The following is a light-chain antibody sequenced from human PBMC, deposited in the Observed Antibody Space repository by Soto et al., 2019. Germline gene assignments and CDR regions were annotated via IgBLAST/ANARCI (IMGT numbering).Light chain of an antibody. J-gene: IGLJ2*01. V-gene: IGLV1-40*01. CDR3: HSYDSSLTAVV. CDR2: GNN. CDR1: SSNIGAGSD. Sequence: QSVLTQPPSISGAPGQRVTISCTGSSSNIGAGSDVHWYQQLPGTAPKLLIYGNNNRPSGVPDRFSGSKSGASASLAITGLQAEDEADYYCHSYDSSLTAVVFGGGTKLTVL.